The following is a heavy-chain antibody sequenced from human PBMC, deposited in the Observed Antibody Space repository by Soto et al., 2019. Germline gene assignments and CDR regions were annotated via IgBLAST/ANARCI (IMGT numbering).Heavy chain of an antibody. CDR3: ARGVVGRPLSFDY. CDR1: GGSISSGGYS. J-gene: IGHJ4*02. Sequence: QLQLQESGSGLVKPSQTLSLTCAVSGGSISSGGYSWSWIRQPPGKAMEWIGYLYHSGSTYYNPSLTSRVAISVDRSKNQFCLKLSAVTAADTAVYYCARGVVGRPLSFDYWGQGTLVTVSS. D-gene: IGHD1-26*01. V-gene: IGHV4-30-2*01. CDR2: LYHSGST.